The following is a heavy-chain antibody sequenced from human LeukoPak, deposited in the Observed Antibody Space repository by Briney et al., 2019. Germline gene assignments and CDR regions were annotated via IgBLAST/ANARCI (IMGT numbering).Heavy chain of an antibody. CDR1: GGTFSSYA. CDR2: INPSGGST. V-gene: IGHV1-46*01. CDR3: ARDGGWLRYDY. J-gene: IGHJ4*02. Sequence: ASVKVSCKASGGTFSSYAISWVRQAPGQGLEWMGIINPSGGSTSYAQKFQGRVTMTRDTSASTVYMELSSLRSEDTAVYYCARDGGWLRYDYWGQGTLVTVSS. D-gene: IGHD5-24*01.